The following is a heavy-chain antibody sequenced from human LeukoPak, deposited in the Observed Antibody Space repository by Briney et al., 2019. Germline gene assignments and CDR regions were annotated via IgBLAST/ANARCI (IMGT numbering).Heavy chain of an antibody. J-gene: IGHJ5*02. CDR2: INHSGST. CDR3: ANTIAARRFDP. CDR1: GGSFSGHY. Sequence: PSETLSLTCAVYGGSFSGHYWSWIRQPPGKGLEWIGEINHSGSTNYNPSLKSRVTISVDTSKNQFSLKLSSVTAADTAVYYCANTIAARRFDPWGQGTLVTVSS. V-gene: IGHV4-34*01. D-gene: IGHD6-6*01.